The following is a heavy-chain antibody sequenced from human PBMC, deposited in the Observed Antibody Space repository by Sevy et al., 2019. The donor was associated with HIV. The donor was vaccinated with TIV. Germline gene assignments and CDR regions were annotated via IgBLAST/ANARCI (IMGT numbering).Heavy chain of an antibody. Sequence: GGCLRLSCSASGFTFSSYAMHWVRQAPGKGLEYVSAISSNGGSTYYADSVKGRFTISRDNSKNTLYLQMSSLRAEDTAVYYCVKGPYSSSPGTYYYYGMDVWGQGTTVTVSS. CDR3: VKGPYSSSPGTYYYYGMDV. J-gene: IGHJ6*02. D-gene: IGHD6-13*01. CDR2: ISSNGGST. V-gene: IGHV3-64D*06. CDR1: GFTFSSYA.